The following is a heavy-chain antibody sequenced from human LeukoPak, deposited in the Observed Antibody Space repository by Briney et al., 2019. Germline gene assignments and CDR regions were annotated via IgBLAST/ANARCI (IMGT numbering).Heavy chain of an antibody. J-gene: IGHJ5*02. V-gene: IGHV5-51*01. CDR1: GYSFTSSW. D-gene: IGHD3-16*01. CDR3: ARQPGGGWFAP. Sequence: GESLKISCQASGYSFTSSWIGWARQMPGEGVEWMAIINPGDSDTRYSPSFQGQVTISADKSISTVYLQWGSLKASDTAMYYCARQPGGGWFAPWGQGTLVTVSS. CDR2: INPGDSDT.